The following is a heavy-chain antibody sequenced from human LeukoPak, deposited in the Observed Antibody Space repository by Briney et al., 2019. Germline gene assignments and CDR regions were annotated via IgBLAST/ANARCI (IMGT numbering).Heavy chain of an antibody. J-gene: IGHJ4*02. V-gene: IGHV1-2*02. Sequence: ASVKVSCKASGYTFTGYYMHWVRQAPGQGLEWMGWINPNSGGTNYAQKFQGRVTMTRDTSISTAYMELSRLRSDDTAVYYCARVELAQWELPSDYWGQGTLVTVSS. CDR1: GYTFTGYY. D-gene: IGHD1-26*01. CDR2: INPNSGGT. CDR3: ARVELAQWELPSDY.